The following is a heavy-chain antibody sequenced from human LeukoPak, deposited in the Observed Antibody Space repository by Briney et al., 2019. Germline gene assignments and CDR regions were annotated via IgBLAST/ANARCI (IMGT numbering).Heavy chain of an antibody. D-gene: IGHD2-15*01. J-gene: IGHJ4*02. V-gene: IGHV3-30-3*01. Sequence: GRSLRLSCAASGFTFSSYAMHWVRQAPGKGLEWVAVISYDGSNKYYADSVKGRFTISRDNSKNTLYLQMNSLRAEDTAVYYCARVGPNCSGGSCYPYYFDYWGQGTLVTVSS. CDR1: GFTFSSYA. CDR2: ISYDGSNK. CDR3: ARVGPNCSGGSCYPYYFDY.